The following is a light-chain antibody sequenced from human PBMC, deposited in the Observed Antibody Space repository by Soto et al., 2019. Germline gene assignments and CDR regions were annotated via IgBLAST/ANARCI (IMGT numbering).Light chain of an antibody. CDR3: QQYYTTPLT. CDR1: QIVLFTSNNKNY. J-gene: IGKJ4*01. Sequence: DIVMTQSPDSLSVSLGERATIKFSCSQIVLFTSNNKNYLGWFQQKTRQPPKLLLSWASTRESGVPDRFSGSGSGTDFTLTISSLQAEDVAVYYCQQYYTTPLTFGGGTKVDI. V-gene: IGKV4-1*01. CDR2: WAS.